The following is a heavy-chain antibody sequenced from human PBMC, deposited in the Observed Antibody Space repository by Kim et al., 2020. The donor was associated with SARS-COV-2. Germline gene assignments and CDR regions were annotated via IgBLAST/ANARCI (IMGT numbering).Heavy chain of an antibody. CDR2: T. Sequence: TYRNPSLRSRVTISVDTSKNPFSLKLSSVTAADTAVYYCARRGGLYDSSGWGQGTLVTVSS. J-gene: IGHJ4*02. D-gene: IGHD3-22*01. CDR3: ARRGGLYDSSG. V-gene: IGHV4-39*01.